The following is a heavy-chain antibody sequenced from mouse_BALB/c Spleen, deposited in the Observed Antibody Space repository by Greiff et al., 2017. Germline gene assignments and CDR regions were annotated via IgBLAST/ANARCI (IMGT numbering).Heavy chain of an antibody. D-gene: IGHD2-12*01. V-gene: IGHV1-80*01. J-gene: IGHJ1*01. CDR2: IYPGDGDT. Sequence: VKLMESGAELVRPGSSVKISCKASGYAFSSYWMNWVKQRPGQGLEWIGQIYPGDGDTNYNGKFKGKATLTADKSSSTAYMQLSSLTSEDSAVYFCAKELLLYWYFDVGGAGTTVTVSS. CDR3: AKELLLYWYFDV. CDR1: GYAFSSYW.